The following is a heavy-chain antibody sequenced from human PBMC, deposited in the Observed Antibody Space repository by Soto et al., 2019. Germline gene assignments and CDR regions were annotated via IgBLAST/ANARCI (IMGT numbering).Heavy chain of an antibody. CDR1: GFSVNNANYF. D-gene: IGHD4-17*01. J-gene: IGHJ6*02. CDR3: ARDADYGGSRGGMDV. V-gene: IGHV4-31*03. Sequence: QVRLEDSGPGLVKPSETLSLICSVSGFSVNNANYFWNWIRHHPENGMEWIGYIYYSGSTRYKPSFKPRDTRSIDTSKKQSSLRLNSVTVADTAVYFCARDADYGGSRGGMDVWGPWTKVTVSS. CDR2: IYYSGST.